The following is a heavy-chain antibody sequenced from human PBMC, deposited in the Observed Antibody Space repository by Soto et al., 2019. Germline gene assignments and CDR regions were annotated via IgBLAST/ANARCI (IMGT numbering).Heavy chain of an antibody. CDR1: GYTFTTYA. Sequence: QVQLVQSGAAENKPGASVKISCKASGYTFTTYALHWVRQAPGQQGQRLEWLGGITAGNGKTTYSQRFQDRVTITRDAFATTAYMELSSLTSEDPAVYYCARALVAYSSVDFWGQATVVTVS. D-gene: IGHD6-25*01. J-gene: IGHJ4*02. CDR3: ARALVAYSSVDF. V-gene: IGHV1-3*05. CDR2: ITAGNGKT.